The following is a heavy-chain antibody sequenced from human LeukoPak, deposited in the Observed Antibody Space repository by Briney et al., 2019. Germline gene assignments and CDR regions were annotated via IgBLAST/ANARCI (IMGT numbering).Heavy chain of an antibody. D-gene: IGHD2-15*01. CDR1: GFTFSSYE. Sequence: GGSLRLSCAASGFTFSSYEMNWVRQAPGKGLEWVSYISSSGSTIYYAGSVKGRFTISRDNAKNSLYLKMNSLRAEDTAVYYCAREHCSGGSCYGDAFDSWGQGTMVTVSS. CDR2: ISSSGSTI. V-gene: IGHV3-48*03. J-gene: IGHJ3*02. CDR3: AREHCSGGSCYGDAFDS.